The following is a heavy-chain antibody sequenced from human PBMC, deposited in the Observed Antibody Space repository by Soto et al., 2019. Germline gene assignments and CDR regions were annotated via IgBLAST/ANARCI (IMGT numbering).Heavy chain of an antibody. J-gene: IGHJ4*02. CDR1: GFTVSNHY. D-gene: IGHD2-21*02. CDR3: ARTFSGDCHLGL. V-gene: IGHV3-53*01. Sequence: GGSLRLSCAASGFTVSNHYMSWVRQAPGKGLEWVSVIYAGGNTYYADSVKGRFTISRDSSKNTLYPQMNSLRAEDSAMYYCARTFSGDCHLGLWGQGTLVTVSS. CDR2: IYAGGNT.